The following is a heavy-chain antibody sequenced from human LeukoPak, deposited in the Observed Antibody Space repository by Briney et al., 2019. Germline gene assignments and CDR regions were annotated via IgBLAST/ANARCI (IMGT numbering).Heavy chain of an antibody. CDR2: INHEGSA. CDR3: AMGLEGPRLHH. D-gene: IGHD1-1*01. Sequence: SETLSLTCAVSGGSFSGYYWTWIRQPPEKGLEWIGEINHEGSAFYNPSLQSRVIMSLDTSKNELSLKLRSVTAADTAAYYCAMGLEGPRLHHWGQGTLVAVSS. CDR1: GGSFSGYY. J-gene: IGHJ1*01. V-gene: IGHV4-34*01.